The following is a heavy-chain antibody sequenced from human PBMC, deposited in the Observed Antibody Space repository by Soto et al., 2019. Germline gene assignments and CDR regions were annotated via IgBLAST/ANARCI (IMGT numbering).Heavy chain of an antibody. CDR1: GFTFSDYY. D-gene: IGHD5-12*01. V-gene: IGHV3-11*01. CDR3: ARVTDRYEYSGYAFDY. J-gene: IGHJ4*02. CDR2: ISSSGSTI. Sequence: GGSLRLSCVASGFTFSDYYMSWIRQAPGKGLEWVSYISSSGSTIYYADSVKGRFTISRDNAKNSLYLQMNSLRAEDTAVYYCARVTDRYEYSGYAFDYWGQGTLVTVSS.